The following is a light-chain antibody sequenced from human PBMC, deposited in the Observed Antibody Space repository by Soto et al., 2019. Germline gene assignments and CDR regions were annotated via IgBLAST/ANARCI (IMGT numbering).Light chain of an antibody. J-gene: IGKJ5*01. CDR3: QQRSNWPPPT. CDR1: QSVSRD. Sequence: DIVLTQSPATLSLSPGERATLSCRASQSVSRDFAWYQQKPGQAPRLLIYDASNRATGIPARFSGSGSGTDFTLTINSLEPEDFAVYYCQQRSNWPPPTFGQGTRLEIK. V-gene: IGKV3-11*01. CDR2: DAS.